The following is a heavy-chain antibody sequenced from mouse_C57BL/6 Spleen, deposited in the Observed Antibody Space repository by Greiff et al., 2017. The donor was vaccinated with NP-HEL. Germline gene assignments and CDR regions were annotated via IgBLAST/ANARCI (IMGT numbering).Heavy chain of an antibody. J-gene: IGHJ2*01. D-gene: IGHD2-4*01. CDR3: ARHERVEDDYDEGYDFDY. CDR1: GYTFTEYT. Sequence: VQLQQSGAELVKPGASVKLSCKASGYTFTEYTIHWVKQRSGQGLEWIGWFYPGSGSIKYNEKFKDKATLTADKSSSTVYMELSRLTSEDSAVYFCARHERVEDDYDEGYDFDYWGQGTTLTVSS. V-gene: IGHV1-62-2*01. CDR2: FYPGSGSI.